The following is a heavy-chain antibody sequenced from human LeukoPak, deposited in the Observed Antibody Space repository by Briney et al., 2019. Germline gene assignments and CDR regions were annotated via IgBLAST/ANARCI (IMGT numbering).Heavy chain of an antibody. D-gene: IGHD5-12*01. CDR1: GGSISSGDYY. Sequence: PSGTLSLTCTVSGGSISSGDYYWGWIRQPPGKGLEWLGYIYYSGSTYYNPSLKSRVTISVDTSKNQFSPKLSSVTAADTAVYYCARDRGYSGYDWRYNWFDPWGQGTLVTVSS. CDR3: ARDRGYSGYDWRYNWFDP. V-gene: IGHV4-30-4*01. J-gene: IGHJ5*02. CDR2: IYYSGST.